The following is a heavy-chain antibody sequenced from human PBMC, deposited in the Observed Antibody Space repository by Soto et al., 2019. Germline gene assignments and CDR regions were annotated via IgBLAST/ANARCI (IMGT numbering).Heavy chain of an antibody. V-gene: IGHV1-18*01. Sequence: QVQLMQSGAEVKNPGASVKVSCKTSGYTFTSYGIGWARQAPGQGLEWMGWINTYNGNTNYAQNLQGRVTLTTDTSTNTAYMELRSLRSNDTAIYYCAMVDVYVTPSPQDVWGQGTTVTVSS. CDR2: INTYNGNT. J-gene: IGHJ6*02. D-gene: IGHD3-16*01. CDR3: AMVDVYVTPSPQDV. CDR1: GYTFTSYG.